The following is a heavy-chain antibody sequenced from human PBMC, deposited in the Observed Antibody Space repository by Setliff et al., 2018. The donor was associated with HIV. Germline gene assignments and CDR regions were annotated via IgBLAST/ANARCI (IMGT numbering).Heavy chain of an antibody. V-gene: IGHV1-2*06. J-gene: IGHJ3*02. CDR1: GYTFTAYY. D-gene: IGHD2-8*01. Sequence: ASVKVSCKASGYTFTAYYMHWVRQAPGQGLEWMGRINPNSGGTNYAQNFQGRVTMTRDTSISTAYMELRLRSDDTAVYYCATKVYCTNGVCLDAFDIWGQGTVVTV. CDR2: INPNSGGT. CDR3: ATKVYCTNGVCLDAFDI.